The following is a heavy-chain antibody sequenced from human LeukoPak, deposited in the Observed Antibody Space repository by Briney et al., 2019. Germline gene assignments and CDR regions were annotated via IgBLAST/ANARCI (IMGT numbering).Heavy chain of an antibody. CDR1: GGSFSSYY. CDR2: IDHGGIT. J-gene: IGHJ6*03. CDR3: AGLQGHSYYYMDV. V-gene: IGHV4-34*01. Sequence: SETLSLTCAVYGGSFSSYYWSWIRQPPGRGLEWIGDIDHGGITNCNPSLKSRVTISVDTSKNQFSLTLRSVTAANTAVYYCAGLQGHSYYYMDVWGRGTTVTVSS.